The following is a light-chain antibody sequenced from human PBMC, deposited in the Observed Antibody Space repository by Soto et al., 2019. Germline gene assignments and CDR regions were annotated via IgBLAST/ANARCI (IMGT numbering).Light chain of an antibody. V-gene: IGKV1-27*01. CDR3: QKYNSAPLT. CDR2: AAS. CDR1: QGMSNY. J-gene: IGKJ4*01. Sequence: DIQMTQSPSSLSASVGDRVTITCRASQGMSNYLAWYQQKPGKVPKLLIYAASTLQSGVPSGFSGSGSGTDFTLTISSLQPEDVATYYCQKYNSAPLTFGGGTKVEIK.